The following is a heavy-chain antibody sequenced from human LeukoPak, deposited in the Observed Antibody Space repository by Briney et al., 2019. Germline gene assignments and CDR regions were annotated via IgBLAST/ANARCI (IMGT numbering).Heavy chain of an antibody. CDR1: GGSISSYY. V-gene: IGHV4-59*01. D-gene: IGHD6-13*01. J-gene: IGHJ4*02. Sequence: SETLSLTCTVSGGSISSYYWSWIRQPPGKGREWIGYIYYSGSTNYNSSLKSRVTISVDTSKNQFSLKLSSVTAADTAVYYYARGSIEGYSSSWYDYWGQGTLVTVSS. CDR3: ARGSIEGYSSSWYDY. CDR2: IYYSGST.